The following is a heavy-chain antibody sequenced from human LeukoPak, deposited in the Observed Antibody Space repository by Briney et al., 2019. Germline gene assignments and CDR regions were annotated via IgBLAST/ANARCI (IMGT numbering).Heavy chain of an antibody. CDR2: IYPGDSDT. J-gene: IGHJ3*02. Sequence: GESQKISCKGSGYSFTSYWIGWVRPMPGKGLEWMGIIYPGDSDTRYSPSFQGQVTISADKSISTAYLQWSSLKASDTAMYYCARHTAIGLDAFDIWGQGTMVTVSS. CDR1: GYSFTSYW. V-gene: IGHV5-51*01. D-gene: IGHD5-18*01. CDR3: ARHTAIGLDAFDI.